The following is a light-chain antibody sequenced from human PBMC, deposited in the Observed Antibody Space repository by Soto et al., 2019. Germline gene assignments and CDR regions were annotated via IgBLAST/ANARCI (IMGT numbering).Light chain of an antibody. J-gene: IGLJ2*01. CDR1: SRHSSYA. CDR2: VKNDGSH. CDR3: QTWATGIQV. V-gene: IGLV4-69*02. Sequence: QSVLTQSPSASASLGTSVNLTCTLSSRHSSYAIAWHQHQAERGPRFLMKVKNDGSHTKGDGIPFRFSGSSSGAERYLTISGLQSEDEADYYCQTWATGIQVFGGGTKLTVL.